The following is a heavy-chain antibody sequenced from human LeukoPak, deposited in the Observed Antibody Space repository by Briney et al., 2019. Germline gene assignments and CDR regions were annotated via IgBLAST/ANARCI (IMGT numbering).Heavy chain of an antibody. J-gene: IGHJ4*02. CDR3: ARGYYDSSGFRFDY. Sequence: GGSLRLSCAASGFTFSTYEMNWVRQAPGKGLEWVSYISGSGRTIYYADSVKGRFTISRDNAKNSLYLQMNSLRAEDTAVYYCARGYYDSSGFRFDYWGQGTLVTVSS. D-gene: IGHD3-22*01. V-gene: IGHV3-48*03. CDR1: GFTFSTYE. CDR2: ISGSGRTI.